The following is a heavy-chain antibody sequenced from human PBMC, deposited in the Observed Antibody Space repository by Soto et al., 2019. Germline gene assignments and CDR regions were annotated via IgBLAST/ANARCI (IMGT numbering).Heavy chain of an antibody. CDR1: GFTFSNYA. J-gene: IGHJ4*02. CDR2: ISSGGVNT. Sequence: EVQLLESGGDLVQPGGSLRVSCAASGFTFSNYAMTWVRQAPGKGLEWVSAISSGGVNTYYADSVKGRFTISRDNSKNTLYLQMNSLRAEDTAKYYCAKVGPYYYDNSLPADYWGQGTMVTVSS. D-gene: IGHD3-22*01. V-gene: IGHV3-23*01. CDR3: AKVGPYYYDNSLPADY.